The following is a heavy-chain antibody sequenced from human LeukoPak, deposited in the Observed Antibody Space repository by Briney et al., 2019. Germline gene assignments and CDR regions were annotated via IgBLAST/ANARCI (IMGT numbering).Heavy chain of an antibody. CDR3: ARDLDGYTYGGFLAY. CDR1: GFTFSSYG. J-gene: IGHJ4*02. V-gene: IGHV3-33*01. D-gene: IGHD5-18*01. Sequence: GRSLRLSCAASGFTFSSYGMHWVRQAPGKGLEWVAVIWYDGSNKYYADSVKGRFTISRDNSKNTLYLEMNSLRAEDTAVYYCARDLDGYTYGGFLAYWGQGTLVTASS. CDR2: IWYDGSNK.